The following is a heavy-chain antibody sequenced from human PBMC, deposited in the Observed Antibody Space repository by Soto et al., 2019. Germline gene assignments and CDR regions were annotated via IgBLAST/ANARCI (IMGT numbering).Heavy chain of an antibody. V-gene: IGHV1-69*05. D-gene: IGHD4-17*01. CDR1: GGAFSSYS. J-gene: IGHJ4*02. Sequence: SVKVYCKAAGGAFSSYSIRWVRHAPGQGLEWMGGIIPIFGTANYAQKFQGRITMTRDTSTSTVYMEVSSLRSDDTAVYYCIRASGVGVYYQTLRPARSYSDHRGQG. CDR3: IRASGVGVYYQTLRPARSYSDH. CDR2: IIPIFGTA.